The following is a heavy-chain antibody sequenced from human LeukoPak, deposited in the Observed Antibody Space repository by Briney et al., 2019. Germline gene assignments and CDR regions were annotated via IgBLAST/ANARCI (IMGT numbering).Heavy chain of an antibody. D-gene: IGHD2-2*01. CDR1: GFTFSNYA. J-gene: IGHJ5*02. CDR3: ARDDEGSCTSSSCYQWFDP. Sequence: GGSLRLSCAASGFTFSNYAMSWVRQAPGKGLEWVSSLSGSGGSTYYADSVKGRFTISRDNSKNTLYLQMNSLRAEDTAVYYCARDDEGSCTSSSCYQWFDPWGQGTLVTVSS. CDR2: LSGSGGST. V-gene: IGHV3-23*01.